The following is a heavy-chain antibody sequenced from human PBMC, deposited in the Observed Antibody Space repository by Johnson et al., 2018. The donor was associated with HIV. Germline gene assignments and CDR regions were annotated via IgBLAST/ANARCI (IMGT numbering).Heavy chain of an antibody. Sequence: QMQLVESGGGLVKPGGSLRLSCAASGFTFSDYYMTWIRQAPGKGLEWVSYISSSGSTIYYADSVEGRFTISRDNAKNSLYLQMNRLSAEDTAVYYCARNGLIPAAKGVAFDIWGQGTMVTVSS. CDR3: ARNGLIPAAKGVAFDI. CDR2: ISSSGSTI. J-gene: IGHJ3*02. V-gene: IGHV3-11*04. CDR1: GFTFSDYY. D-gene: IGHD2-2*01.